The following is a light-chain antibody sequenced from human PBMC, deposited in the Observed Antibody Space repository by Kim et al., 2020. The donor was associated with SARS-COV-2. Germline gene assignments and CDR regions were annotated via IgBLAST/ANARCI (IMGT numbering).Light chain of an antibody. CDR1: RRYVAAYNF. V-gene: IGLV2-14*04. J-gene: IGLJ3*02. CDR2: DVD. CDR3: SSFRGGNTLL. Sequence: GQSITISCTCTRRYVAAYNFVSRYQQHPGEAPKVIIYDVDNRPSGVSNCFSGSKSGNTASLTISEVQAEDEADYYCSSFRGGNTLLFGGGTQLTVL.